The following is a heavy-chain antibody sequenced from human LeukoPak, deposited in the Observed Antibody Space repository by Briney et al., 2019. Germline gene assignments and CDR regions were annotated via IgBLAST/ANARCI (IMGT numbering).Heavy chain of an antibody. Sequence: GGSLRLSCAASGFTFSSYAMSWVRQVPGKGLEWVSAISGSGGNTDYADSVKGRFTISRDNSKNTLYLQMNSLRADDTAVYYCGKSEQPYVYDYWGQGTLVTVSS. CDR2: ISGSGGNT. D-gene: IGHD5/OR15-5a*01. J-gene: IGHJ4*02. V-gene: IGHV3-23*01. CDR3: GKSEQPYVYDY. CDR1: GFTFSSYA.